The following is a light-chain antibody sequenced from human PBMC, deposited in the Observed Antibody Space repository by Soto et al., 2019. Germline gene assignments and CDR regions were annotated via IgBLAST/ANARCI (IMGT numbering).Light chain of an antibody. V-gene: IGKV3-15*01. Sequence: EIGMTQSTDTLSVSPGERATLSCRASHIVSSNLAWYQHKAGQAAWLLIYGASTRATGIPARFSGSGSGSEFSLTISSLQSEDFAVYYCQQRSNWPIPFGQGTLLEIK. J-gene: IGKJ5*01. CDR3: QQRSNWPIP. CDR1: HIVSSN. CDR2: GAS.